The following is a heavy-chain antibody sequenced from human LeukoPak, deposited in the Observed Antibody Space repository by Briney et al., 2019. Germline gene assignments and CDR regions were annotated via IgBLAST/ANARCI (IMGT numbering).Heavy chain of an antibody. D-gene: IGHD3-22*01. CDR3: ARDRHYYDSSGIC. CDR2: ISSSGTYK. J-gene: IGHJ4*02. Sequence: GGSLRLSCAVSGFTFSSYSMSWVRQAPGKGLEWVSSISSSGTYKYYADSVKGRFTISRDNAKNSLYLQMNSLRAEDTAVYYCARDRHYYDSSGICWGQGTLVTVSS. V-gene: IGHV3-21*01. CDR1: GFTFSSYS.